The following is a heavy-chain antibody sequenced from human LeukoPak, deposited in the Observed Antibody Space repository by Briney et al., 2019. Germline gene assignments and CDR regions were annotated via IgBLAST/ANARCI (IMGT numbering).Heavy chain of an antibody. J-gene: IGHJ3*02. Sequence: GASVKVSCKTSGESFSSHGISWVRQAPGQGLEWVGGIIPVFHTAKYAQNFQDRLTITTDESTDTVYMELSSLRSEDTSVYYCARDYNFDSSPYDAGLDIWGQGTMVTVSS. CDR2: IIPVFHTA. CDR3: ARDYNFDSSPYDAGLDI. D-gene: IGHD3-22*01. CDR1: GESFSSHG. V-gene: IGHV1-69*05.